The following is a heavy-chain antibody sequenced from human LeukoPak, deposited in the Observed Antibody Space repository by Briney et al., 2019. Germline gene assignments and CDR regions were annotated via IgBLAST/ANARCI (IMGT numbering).Heavy chain of an antibody. J-gene: IGHJ6*02. Sequence: ASETLSLTCTVSGGSISSSSYYWGWIRQPPGKGLEWIGSIYYSGSTYYNPSLKSRVTISVDTSKNQFSLKLSSVTAADTAVYYCAREDYGDYNYYYGMDVWGQGTTVTVSS. CDR2: IYYSGST. D-gene: IGHD4-17*01. V-gene: IGHV4-39*07. CDR1: GGSISSSSYY. CDR3: AREDYGDYNYYYGMDV.